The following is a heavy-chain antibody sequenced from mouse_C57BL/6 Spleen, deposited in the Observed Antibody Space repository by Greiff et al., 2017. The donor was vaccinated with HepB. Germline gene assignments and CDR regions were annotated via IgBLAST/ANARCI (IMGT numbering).Heavy chain of an antibody. CDR1: GYTFTSYW. CDR3: ARSTMITTRYFDV. J-gene: IGHJ1*03. CDR2: INPSNGGT. V-gene: IGHV1-53*01. D-gene: IGHD2-4*01. Sequence: VQLQQPGTELVKPGASVKLSCKASGYTFTSYWMHWVKQRPGQGLEWIGNINPSNGGTNYNDKFKSKATLTVDKSSSTAYMQLSSLTSEDSAVYYCARSTMITTRYFDVWGTGTTVTVSS.